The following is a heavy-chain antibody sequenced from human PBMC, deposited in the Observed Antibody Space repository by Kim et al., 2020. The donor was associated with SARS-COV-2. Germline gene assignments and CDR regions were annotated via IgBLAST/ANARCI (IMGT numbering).Heavy chain of an antibody. CDR2: IYFGGSV. D-gene: IGHD3-10*01. CDR1: GASVSSGSDY. J-gene: IGHJ4*02. CDR3: ARTGSGSYFHYFDS. Sequence: SETLSLTCTVSGASVSSGSDYWSWIRQPPGKGLEWIGHIYFGGSVTYNASLKSRVAISVDTSKKQISMNLRSVTSADTAVYYCARTGSGSYFHYFDSWGQGNLVTVSS. V-gene: IGHV4-61*01.